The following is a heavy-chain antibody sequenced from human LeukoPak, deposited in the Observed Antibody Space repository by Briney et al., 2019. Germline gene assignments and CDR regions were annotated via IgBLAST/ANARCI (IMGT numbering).Heavy chain of an antibody. J-gene: IGHJ4*02. Sequence: ASVKVSCKASGGTFSSYAISWVRQAPGQGLEWMGGIIPIFGTANYAQKFQGRVTMTTDTSTSTAYMELSSLRSEDTAVYYCARVGRYFDWLHFDYWGQGTLVTVSS. CDR1: GGTFSSYA. V-gene: IGHV1-69*05. D-gene: IGHD3-9*01. CDR3: ARVGRYFDWLHFDY. CDR2: IIPIFGTA.